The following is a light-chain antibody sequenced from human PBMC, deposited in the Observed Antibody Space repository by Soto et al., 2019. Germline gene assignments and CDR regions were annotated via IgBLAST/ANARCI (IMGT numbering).Light chain of an antibody. CDR2: EVV. V-gene: IGLV2-8*01. CDR1: KNDIGFYDF. J-gene: IGLJ1*01. Sequence: QSALTQHPSASGSPGQSVTISCTGTKNDIGFYDFVSWYQHHPGNAPRLIIYEVVQRPSGVPDRFSGSKSGNTASLTVSGLQAADEADYFCKSYAGSNTYVFGSGTKVTVL. CDR3: KSYAGSNTYV.